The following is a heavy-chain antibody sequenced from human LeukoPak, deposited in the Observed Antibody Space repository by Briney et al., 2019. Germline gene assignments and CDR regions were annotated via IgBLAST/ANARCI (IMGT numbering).Heavy chain of an antibody. J-gene: IGHJ4*02. Sequence: GGSLRLSCAASGFTFSDHYMDWVRQAPGKGLEWVGRTRNKANSHTTEYAASVKGRFTISRDDSKNSLYLQMNSLKTEDTAVYYCARERSGSYYYFDYWGQGTLVTVSS. CDR2: TRNKANSHTT. D-gene: IGHD1-26*01. CDR3: ARERSGSYYYFDY. V-gene: IGHV3-72*01. CDR1: GFTFSDHY.